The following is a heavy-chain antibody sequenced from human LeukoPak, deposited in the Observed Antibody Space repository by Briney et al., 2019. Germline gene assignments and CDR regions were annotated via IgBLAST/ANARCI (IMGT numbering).Heavy chain of an antibody. CDR1: GFAFNTFA. V-gene: IGHV3-23*01. CDR3: ARGYDSSGYYTEFGY. CDR2: ISGNGDHT. J-gene: IGHJ4*02. Sequence: GGSLRLSCAASGFAFNTFAMNWVRQAPGKGLEWVSGISGNGDHTYYHDSVKGRFTISRDNSKNTLYLQMSSLRAEDTAVYYCARGYDSSGYYTEFGYWGQGTLVTVSS. D-gene: IGHD3-22*01.